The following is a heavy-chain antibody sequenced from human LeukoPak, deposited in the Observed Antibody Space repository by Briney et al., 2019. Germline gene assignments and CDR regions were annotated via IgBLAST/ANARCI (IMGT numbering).Heavy chain of an antibody. V-gene: IGHV1-69*06. CDR1: GGTFNNYS. Sequence: ASVKVSCKASGGTFNNYSISWVRQAPGQGLEWMGGIIPIFNTTNYAQKFQGRVTFTADKSTSTAYMDLTSLRSEDTAVYYCARIYCSGGTCYSGYFDPWGQGTLVTVSS. CDR2: IIPIFNTT. J-gene: IGHJ5*02. CDR3: ARIYCSGGTCYSGYFDP. D-gene: IGHD2-15*01.